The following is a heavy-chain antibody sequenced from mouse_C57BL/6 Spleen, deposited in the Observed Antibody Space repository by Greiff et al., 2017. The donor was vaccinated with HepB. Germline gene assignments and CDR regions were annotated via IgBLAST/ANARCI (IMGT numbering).Heavy chain of an antibody. V-gene: IGHV5-9-1*02. J-gene: IGHJ3*01. CDR1: GFTFSSYA. CDR3: TRGRSYGAGAWFAY. D-gene: IGHD1-2*01. CDR2: ISSGGDYI. Sequence: EVKLMESGEGLVKPGGSLKLSCAASGFTFSSYAMSWVRQTPEKRLEWVAYISSGGDYIYYADTVKGRYTISRDNARNTLYLQMSRLKSEDTAMYYCTRGRSYGAGAWFAYWGQGTLVTVSA.